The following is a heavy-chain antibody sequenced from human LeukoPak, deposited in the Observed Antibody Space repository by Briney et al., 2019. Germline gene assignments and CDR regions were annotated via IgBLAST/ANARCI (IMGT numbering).Heavy chain of an antibody. CDR1: GFTFSSYA. J-gene: IGHJ4*02. CDR2: ISESGGAS. Sequence: GGSLRLSCAASGFTFSSYAMSWVRQAPGKGLECVSSISESGGASHNADSVKGRFTISRDNSKNTLYLQMNSLRAEDTAIYYSTRQLGYCSHGTCYFEPWGQGTLVTVSS. V-gene: IGHV3-23*01. CDR3: TRQLGYCSHGTCYFEP. D-gene: IGHD2-15*01.